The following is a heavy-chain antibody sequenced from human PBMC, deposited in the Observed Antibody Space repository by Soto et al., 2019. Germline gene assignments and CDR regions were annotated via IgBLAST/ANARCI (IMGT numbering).Heavy chain of an antibody. V-gene: IGHV3-23*01. Sequence: GGSLRLSCAASGFGFSSYAMSWVRQAPGTGVEWVSGISGSGRSRYYADSVKGRFTISRENSKNMVYLQTNSLGVEDTAIYYCARGQLVSKCYFDFWGQGTLVTVSS. J-gene: IGHJ4*02. CDR1: GFGFSSYA. CDR3: ARGQLVSKCYFDF. D-gene: IGHD6-6*01. CDR2: ISGSGRSR.